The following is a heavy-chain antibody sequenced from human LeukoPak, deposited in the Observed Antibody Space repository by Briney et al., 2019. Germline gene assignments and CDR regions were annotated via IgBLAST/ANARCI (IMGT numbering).Heavy chain of an antibody. V-gene: IGHV3-21*04. CDR1: GFTFNSYT. D-gene: IGHD3-10*01. CDR3: AKIANSMVRGVIITPYYYYYMDV. CDR2: ISTSSSYI. Sequence: GGSLRLSCAASGFTFNSYTMNWVRQAPGKGLEWVSSISTSSSYIYYADSVKGRFTISRDNSKNTLYLQMNSLRAEDTAVYYCAKIANSMVRGVIITPYYYYYMDVWGKGTTVTISS. J-gene: IGHJ6*03.